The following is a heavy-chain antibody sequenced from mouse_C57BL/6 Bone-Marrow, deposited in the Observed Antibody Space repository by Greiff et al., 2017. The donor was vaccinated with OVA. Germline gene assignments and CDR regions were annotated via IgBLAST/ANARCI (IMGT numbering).Heavy chain of an antibody. CDR2: IYPRSGNT. D-gene: IGHD2-4*01. CDR3: ARSGGLTFFAY. Sequence: VQLQQSGAELVRPGASVKLSCKASGYTFTSYGISWVKQRTGQGLEWIGEIYPRSGNTYYNEKFKGKATLTADKSSSTAYMELRSLTSEDYAVTFCARSGGLTFFAYWGQGTLVTVSA. CDR1: GYTFTSYG. J-gene: IGHJ3*01. V-gene: IGHV1-81*01.